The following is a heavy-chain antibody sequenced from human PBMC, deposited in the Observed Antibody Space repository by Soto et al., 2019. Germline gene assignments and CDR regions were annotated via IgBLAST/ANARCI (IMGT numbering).Heavy chain of an antibody. CDR2: IIPIFGTA. V-gene: IGHV1-69*13. CDR3: AREDQLNNWFDP. Sequence: ASVKVSCKASGGTFSSYAISWVRQAPGQGLEWMGGIIPIFGTANYAQKFQGRVTITADESTSTAYMELSSLRSEDTAVYYCAREDQLNNWFDPWGQGTLVTVSS. CDR1: GGTFSSYA. D-gene: IGHD6-6*01. J-gene: IGHJ5*02.